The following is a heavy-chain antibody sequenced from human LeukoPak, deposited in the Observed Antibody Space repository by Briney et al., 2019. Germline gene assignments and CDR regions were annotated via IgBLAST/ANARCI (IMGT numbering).Heavy chain of an antibody. CDR2: IKGDGGRT. V-gene: IGHV3-74*01. CDR1: GFDFSSNW. D-gene: IGHD5-24*01. Sequence: GGSLRLSCAASGFDFSSNWMHWVRHAPGQGLVWVSRIKGDGGRTTYADSVKGRFIISRDNAKNTLYLQMNSLRAEDTAVYYCARGGPAGVATNDYWGQGTLVTVSS. J-gene: IGHJ4*02. CDR3: ARGGPAGVATNDY.